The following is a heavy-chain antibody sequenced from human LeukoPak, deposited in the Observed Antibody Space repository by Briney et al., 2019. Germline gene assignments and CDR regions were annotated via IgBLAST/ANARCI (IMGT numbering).Heavy chain of an antibody. D-gene: IGHD4-17*01. Sequence: GGSLRLSCAASGFAFSSYGMHWVRQAPGKGLEWVAFIRYDGSNKYYADSVKGRFTISRDNSKNTLSLQMNSLRAEDTAVYYCAKEFAYGDYPHYFEYWGQGTLVTVSS. CDR3: AKEFAYGDYPHYFEY. V-gene: IGHV3-30*02. CDR1: GFAFSSYG. CDR2: IRYDGSNK. J-gene: IGHJ4*02.